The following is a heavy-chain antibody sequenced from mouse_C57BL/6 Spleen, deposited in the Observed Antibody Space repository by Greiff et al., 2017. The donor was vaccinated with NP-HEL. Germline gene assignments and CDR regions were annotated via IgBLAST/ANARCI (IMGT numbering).Heavy chain of an antibody. CDR1: GYSFTDYN. V-gene: IGHV1-39*01. J-gene: IGHJ1*03. CDR3: ARHYDGYPYWYFDV. D-gene: IGHD2-3*01. Sequence: VQLKESGPELVKPGASVKISCKASGYSFTDYNMNWVKQSNGKSLEWIGVINPNYGTTSYNQKFKGKATLTVDQSSSTAYMQLNSLTSEDSAVYYCARHYDGYPYWYFDVWGTGTTVTVSS. CDR2: INPNYGTT.